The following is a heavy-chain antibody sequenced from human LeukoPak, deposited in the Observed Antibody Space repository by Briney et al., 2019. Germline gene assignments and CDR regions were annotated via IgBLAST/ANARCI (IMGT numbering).Heavy chain of an antibody. V-gene: IGHV3-66*01. CDR1: GFTVSSNY. CDR3: AKVEGIGYCSSTSCYSPFDY. J-gene: IGHJ4*02. D-gene: IGHD2-2*02. CDR2: IYSGGST. Sequence: GGSLRLSCAASGFTVSSNYMSWVRQAPGKGLEWVSVIYSGGSTYYADSVKGRFTISRDNSKNTLYLQMNSLRAEDTAVYYCAKVEGIGYCSSTSCYSPFDYWGQGTLVTVSS.